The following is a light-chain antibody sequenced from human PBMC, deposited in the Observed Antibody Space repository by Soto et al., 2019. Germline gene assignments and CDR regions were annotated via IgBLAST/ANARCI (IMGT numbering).Light chain of an antibody. CDR3: QQYDSYST. CDR1: QSVSSW. V-gene: IGKV1-5*03. Sequence: DIQMTQSPSTLSSSFGDRVTITCRASQSVSSWLAWYKQRPGKAPKLLIYKASSLQSGVPSRFSGSGSGTEFTLTISSMKPDDFATYSCQQYDSYSTFGQGTKVDIK. CDR2: KAS. J-gene: IGKJ1*01.